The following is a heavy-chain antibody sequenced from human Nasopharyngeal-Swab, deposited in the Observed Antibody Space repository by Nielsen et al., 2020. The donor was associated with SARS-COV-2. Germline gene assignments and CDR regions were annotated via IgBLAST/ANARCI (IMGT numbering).Heavy chain of an antibody. J-gene: IGHJ4*02. CDR2: IIPIFGTA. CDR3: ARDRSYDYIWGSYRATSFDC. Sequence: SVKVSCKASGGTFSSYAISWVRQAPGQGLEWMGGIIPIFGTANYAQKFQGRVTITADESTSTAYMELSSLRSEDTAVYYCARDRSYDYIWGSYRATSFDCWGQGTLVTVSS. CDR1: GGTFSSYA. D-gene: IGHD3-16*02. V-gene: IGHV1-69*13.